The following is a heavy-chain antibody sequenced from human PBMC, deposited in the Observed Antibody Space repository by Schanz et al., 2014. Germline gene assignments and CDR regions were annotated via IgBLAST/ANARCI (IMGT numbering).Heavy chain of an antibody. J-gene: IGHJ4*02. D-gene: IGHD4-17*01. V-gene: IGHV1-18*01. CDR1: GYTFTSHG. Sequence: QVQLVQSGAEVKKPGASVKVSCKASGYTFTSHGITWVRQAPGQGLEWMGWINGYNGHTLYAQKFQGRVTITADRSTSTAYMELSSLRSEDTAVYYCARGYGDSPTDFWGQGTLVTVSS. CDR2: INGYNGHT. CDR3: ARGYGDSPTDF.